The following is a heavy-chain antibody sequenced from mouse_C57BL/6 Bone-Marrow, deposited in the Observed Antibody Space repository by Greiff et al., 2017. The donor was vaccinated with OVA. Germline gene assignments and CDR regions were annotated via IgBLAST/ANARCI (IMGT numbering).Heavy chain of an antibody. CDR2: ISYDGSN. V-gene: IGHV3-6*01. J-gene: IGHJ4*01. CDR1: GYSITSGYY. Sequence: EVKLMESGPGLVKPSQSLSLTCSVTGYSITSGYYWNWIRQFPGNKLEWMGYISYDGSNNSNPSLKNRISITRDTSKNQFFLKLNSVTTEDTATYYCARVDYYLSMDYWGQGTSVTVSS. CDR3: ARVDYYLSMDY. D-gene: IGHD1-1*02.